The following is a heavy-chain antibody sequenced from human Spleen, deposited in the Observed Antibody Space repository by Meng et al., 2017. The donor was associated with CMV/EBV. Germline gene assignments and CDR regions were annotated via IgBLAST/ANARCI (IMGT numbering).Heavy chain of an antibody. J-gene: IGHJ4*02. V-gene: IGHV3-21*06. D-gene: IGHD2-2*01. CDR2: ISSSSSYI. Sequence: GESLKISCAASGFPFNGFWMNWVRQAPGKGLEWVSSISSSSSYIYYADSVKGRFTISRDDAKYSLYLQMNRLRAEDTAVYYCARASYCSTTSCYLGYWGRGSLVTVSS. CDR3: ARASYCSTTSCYLGY. CDR1: GFPFNGFW.